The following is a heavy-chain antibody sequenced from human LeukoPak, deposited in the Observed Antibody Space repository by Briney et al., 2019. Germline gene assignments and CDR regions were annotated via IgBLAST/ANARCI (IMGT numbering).Heavy chain of an antibody. D-gene: IGHD6-19*01. V-gene: IGHV3-66*01. Sequence: GGSLRLSCAASGFSVTSNYMSWVRQAPGRGLEWVSVIYSGGSTYYADSVKGRFTISRDNSKNTLYLQMNSLRAEDTAVYYCAKGGEKQWLFGYFDYWGQGTLVTVSS. J-gene: IGHJ4*02. CDR2: IYSGGST. CDR3: AKGGEKQWLFGYFDY. CDR1: GFSVTSNY.